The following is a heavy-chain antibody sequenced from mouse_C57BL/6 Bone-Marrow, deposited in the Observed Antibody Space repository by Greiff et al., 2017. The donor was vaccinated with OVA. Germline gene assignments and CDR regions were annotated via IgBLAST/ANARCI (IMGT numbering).Heavy chain of an antibody. CDR3: ARLRGINSNPWFAY. Sequence: EVQLQQSGPELVKPGASVKIPCKASGYTFTDYNMDWVKQSHGKSLEWIGDINPNNGGTIYNQKFKGKATLTVDKSSSTAYMELRSLTSEDTAVYYCARLRGINSNPWFAYWGQGTLVTVSA. D-gene: IGHD2-5*01. CDR2: INPNNGGT. V-gene: IGHV1-18*01. J-gene: IGHJ3*01. CDR1: GYTFTDYN.